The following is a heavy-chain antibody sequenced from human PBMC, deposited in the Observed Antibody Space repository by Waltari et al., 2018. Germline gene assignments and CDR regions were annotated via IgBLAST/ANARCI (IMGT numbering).Heavy chain of an antibody. CDR1: GFTFSSYS. CDR2: ISRGSRYI. D-gene: IGHD6-25*01. Sequence: EVQLVESGGGLVKPGGSLRLSCAASGFTFSSYSMNWGRQAPGRGLGWCASISRGSRYIYYAASGRGRFTISRDNAKNSLYLQMNSLGAEDTAVYYCARERHDAFDIWGQGTMVTVSS. V-gene: IGHV3-21*01. J-gene: IGHJ3*02. CDR3: ARERHDAFDI.